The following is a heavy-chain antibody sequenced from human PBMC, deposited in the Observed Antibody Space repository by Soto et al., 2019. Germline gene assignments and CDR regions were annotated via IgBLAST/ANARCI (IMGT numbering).Heavy chain of an antibody. CDR1: GFTFSSYA. D-gene: IGHD3-10*01. Sequence: GGSLRLSCAASGFTFSSYAMHWVRQAPGKGLEWVAVISYDGSNKYYADSVKGRFTISRDNSKNTLYLQMNSLRAEDTAVYYCARDLNPPFGTIPRYYYYGMDVWGQGTTVTVSS. CDR3: ARDLNPPFGTIPRYYYYGMDV. CDR2: ISYDGSNK. J-gene: IGHJ6*02. V-gene: IGHV3-30-3*01.